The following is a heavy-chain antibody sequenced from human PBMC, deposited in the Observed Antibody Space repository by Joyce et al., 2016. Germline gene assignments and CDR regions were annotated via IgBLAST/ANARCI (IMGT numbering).Heavy chain of an antibody. CDR1: GFTFSSYA. J-gene: IGHJ4*02. D-gene: IGHD6-13*01. CDR2: IRGSDGST. Sequence: EVQLLESGGGLVQPGGSLRLSCAASGFTFSSYAMSWVRQAPGKGLELVSVIRGSDGSTFYADSVKGRFTISRDTSKNTLYLQMNSLRAVDTAVYYCARDRVCISAVGIFSFLCGDFDSWGRGTLVTVSS. V-gene: IGHV3-23*01. CDR3: ARDRVCISAVGIFSFLCGDFDS.